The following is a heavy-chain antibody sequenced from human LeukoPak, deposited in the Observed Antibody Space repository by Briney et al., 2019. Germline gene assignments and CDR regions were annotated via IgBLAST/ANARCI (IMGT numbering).Heavy chain of an antibody. D-gene: IGHD6-6*01. CDR1: GGSININTYY. Sequence: SETLSLTCTVSGGSININTYYWGWIRQPPGKGLEWIGSIYYSGSTYYIPSLKSRVTISVDTSKNQFSLKLSSVTAADTAVYYCARASHGWYFDLWGRGTLVTVSS. V-gene: IGHV4-39*07. CDR2: IYYSGST. CDR3: ARASHGWYFDL. J-gene: IGHJ2*01.